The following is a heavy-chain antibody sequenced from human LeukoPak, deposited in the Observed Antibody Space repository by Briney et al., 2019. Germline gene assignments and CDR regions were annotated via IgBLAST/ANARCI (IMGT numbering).Heavy chain of an antibody. J-gene: IGHJ4*02. V-gene: IGHV3-74*01. D-gene: IGHD3-10*01. CDR2: IKGDGSSP. Sequence: GGSLRLSCAASGFTFSNYRMHWVRQAPGKGLVWVSRIKGDGSSPTYADSVKGRFTISRDSAKNTLYLQMNSLRAEDTAVYYCARKPDYYGSDYWGQGTLVTVSS. CDR1: GFTFSNYR. CDR3: ARKPDYYGSDY.